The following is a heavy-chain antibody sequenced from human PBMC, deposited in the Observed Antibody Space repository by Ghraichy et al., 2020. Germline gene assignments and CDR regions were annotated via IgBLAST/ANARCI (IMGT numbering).Heavy chain of an antibody. Sequence: ESLNISCTVSGGSISSSSYYWGWIRQPPGKGLEWIGSIYYSGSTYYNPSLKSRVTISVDTSKNQFSLKLSSVTAADTAVYYCARELMSSSSFSAPTSNWFDPWGQGTLVTVSS. CDR1: GGSISSSSYY. V-gene: IGHV4-39*07. D-gene: IGHD6-13*01. J-gene: IGHJ5*02. CDR2: IYYSGST. CDR3: ARELMSSSSFSAPTSNWFDP.